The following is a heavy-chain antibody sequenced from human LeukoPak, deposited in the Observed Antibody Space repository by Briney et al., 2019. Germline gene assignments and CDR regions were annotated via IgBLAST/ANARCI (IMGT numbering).Heavy chain of an antibody. D-gene: IGHD6-19*01. J-gene: IGHJ2*01. Sequence: LTGGSLRLSCAASGFTFSTYNMNWVRQAPGKGLEWVSHITSSSTNIYYADSVKGRFTISRDNAKNALSLQMNSLRDEDTAVYYCARPQMGKVSSGPRRYWYFDLWGRGTLVTVSS. CDR3: ARPQMGKVSSGPRRYWYFDL. CDR1: GFTFSTYN. CDR2: ITSSSTNI. V-gene: IGHV3-48*02.